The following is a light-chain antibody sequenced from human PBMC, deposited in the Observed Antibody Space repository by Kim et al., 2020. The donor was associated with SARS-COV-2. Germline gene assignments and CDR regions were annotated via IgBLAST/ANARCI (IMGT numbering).Light chain of an antibody. CDR2: SKS. CDR1: SLRSYY. V-gene: IGLV3-19*01. CDR3: NSRDSNDNVV. J-gene: IGLJ2*01. Sequence: SSELTQDPAVSVALGQTVRITCQGDSLRSYYATWYQQKPGQAPILVIYSKSNRPSGIPDRFSGSSSGNTASLTITGTQAGDEADYYCNSRDSNDNVVFGGGTQLTVL.